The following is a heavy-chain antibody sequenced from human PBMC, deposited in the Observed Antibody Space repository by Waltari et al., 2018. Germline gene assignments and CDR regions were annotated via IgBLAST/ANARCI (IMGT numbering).Heavy chain of an antibody. CDR1: GGTFSSYA. CDR2: IIPIRGIA. Sequence: QVQLVQSGAEVKKPGSSVKVSCKASGGTFSSYAISWVRQAPGQGLEWMGGIIPIRGIANYAQKFQGRVTITADKSTSTAYMELSSLRSEDTAVYYCARDGGYCSGGSCYASDYWGQGTLVTVSS. D-gene: IGHD2-15*01. J-gene: IGHJ4*02. V-gene: IGHV1-69*10. CDR3: ARDGGYCSGGSCYASDY.